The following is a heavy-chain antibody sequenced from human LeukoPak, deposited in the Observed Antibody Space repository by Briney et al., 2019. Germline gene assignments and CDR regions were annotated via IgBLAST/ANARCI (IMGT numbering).Heavy chain of an antibody. CDR3: TTGVRQLWFNDAFDI. Sequence: PGGSLRLSCAASGFTFSSAWMSWVRQAPGKGLEWVGRIKSKTDGGTTDYAAPVKGRFTISRDDSKNTLYLQMNSLKTEDTAVYYCTTGVRQLWFNDAFDIWGQGTMVTVSS. V-gene: IGHV3-15*01. CDR2: IKSKTDGGTT. J-gene: IGHJ3*02. D-gene: IGHD5-18*01. CDR1: GFTFSSAW.